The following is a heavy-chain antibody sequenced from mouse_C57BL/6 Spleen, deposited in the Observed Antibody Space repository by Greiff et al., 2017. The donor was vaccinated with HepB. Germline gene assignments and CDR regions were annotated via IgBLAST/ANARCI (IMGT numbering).Heavy chain of an antibody. D-gene: IGHD1-1*01. CDR2: IDPEDGDT. V-gene: IGHV14-1*01. CDR3: TRITTVVGRGYAMDY. J-gene: IGHJ4*01. CDR1: GFNIKDYY. Sequence: EVQLQQSGAELVRPGASVKLSCTASGFNIKDYYMHWVKQRPEQGLEWIGRIDPEDGDTEYAPKFQGKATMTADTSSNTAYLQLSSLTSEDTAVYYCTRITTVVGRGYAMDYWGQGTSVTVSS.